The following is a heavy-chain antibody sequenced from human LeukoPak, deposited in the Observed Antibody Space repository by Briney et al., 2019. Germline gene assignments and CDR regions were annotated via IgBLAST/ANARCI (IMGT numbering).Heavy chain of an antibody. D-gene: IGHD6-19*01. Sequence: KPGGSLRLSCAASGFTFSSYGMHWVRQAPGKGLEWVSSISSSSSYIYYADSVKGRFTISRDNAKNSLYLQMNSLRAEDTAVYYCARFTPTGYSSGWHPYYYYYMDVWGKGTTVTISS. CDR3: ARFTPTGYSSGWHPYYYYYMDV. V-gene: IGHV3-21*01. CDR1: GFTFSSYG. J-gene: IGHJ6*03. CDR2: ISSSSSYI.